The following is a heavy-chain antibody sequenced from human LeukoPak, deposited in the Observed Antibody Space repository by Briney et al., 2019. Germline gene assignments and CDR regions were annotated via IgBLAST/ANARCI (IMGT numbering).Heavy chain of an antibody. CDR3: ARTSARGAQFDY. CDR1: GRSISIYY. D-gene: IGHD3-10*01. J-gene: IGHJ4*02. CDR2: IYSSGST. Sequence: PSETLSLTCTVSGRSISIYYWSWIRQPAGKGLEWIGRIYSSGSTNYNPSLKTRVTMSVDTSKNQFSLNLTSVTAADTAVYYCARTSARGAQFDYWGQGTLVTVSS. V-gene: IGHV4-4*07.